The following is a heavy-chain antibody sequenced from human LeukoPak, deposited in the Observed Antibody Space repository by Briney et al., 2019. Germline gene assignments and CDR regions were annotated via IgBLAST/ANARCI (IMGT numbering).Heavy chain of an antibody. J-gene: IGHJ4*02. CDR1: GYTLTSYG. CDR3: ARWGPITMARGVIQFFDY. CDR2: ISAYNGNT. D-gene: IGHD3-10*01. Sequence: ASVKVSCKASGYTLTSYGISWVRRAPGQGLEWRGLISAYNGNTNYAQKLQGRVTMTTDTSTSTAYMELRSLRSDDTAVYYCARWGPITMARGVIQFFDYWRQGTLVTVSS. V-gene: IGHV1-18*01.